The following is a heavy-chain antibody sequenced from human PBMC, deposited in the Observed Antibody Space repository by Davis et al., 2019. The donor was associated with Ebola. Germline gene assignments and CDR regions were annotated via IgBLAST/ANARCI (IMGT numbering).Heavy chain of an antibody. CDR3: ARDIYYSRATWFDS. CDR2: ISGYSGDT. D-gene: IGHD3-22*01. CDR1: GYTFTTSA. J-gene: IGHJ5*01. Sequence: AASVKVSCKASGYTFTTSAVSWVRQAPGQGLEWMGWISGYSGDTKYAQNLQGRVTMTTDTSTSTAYMELMSLRSDDTAVYYCARDIYYSRATWFDSWGQGTLVTVSS. V-gene: IGHV1-18*04.